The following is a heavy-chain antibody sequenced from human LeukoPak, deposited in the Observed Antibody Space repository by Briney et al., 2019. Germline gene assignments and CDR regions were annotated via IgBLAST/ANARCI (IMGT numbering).Heavy chain of an antibody. Sequence: GGSLRLSCAASGFTFSDYYMSWIRQAPGKGLEWVSYISSSGSTIYYADSVKGRFTISRDNAENSLYLQMNSLRAEDTAVYYCARVKGSRFYYYYYMDVWGKGTTVTVSS. V-gene: IGHV3-11*01. CDR1: GFTFSDYY. D-gene: IGHD2-15*01. J-gene: IGHJ6*03. CDR3: ARVKGSRFYYYYYMDV. CDR2: ISSSGSTI.